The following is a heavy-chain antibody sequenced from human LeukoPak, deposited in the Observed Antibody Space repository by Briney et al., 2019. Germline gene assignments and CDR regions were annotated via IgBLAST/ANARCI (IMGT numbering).Heavy chain of an antibody. Sequence: ASVKVSCKPSGYTFTSYDINWVRQATGQGLEWMGWMNPNSGNTGYAQKFQGRVTMTRNTSISTAYMELSSLRSEDTAVYYCARADHNSGSNAFDIWGQGTMVTVSS. J-gene: IGHJ3*02. D-gene: IGHD3-10*01. CDR2: MNPNSGNT. V-gene: IGHV1-8*01. CDR1: GYTFTSYD. CDR3: ARADHNSGSNAFDI.